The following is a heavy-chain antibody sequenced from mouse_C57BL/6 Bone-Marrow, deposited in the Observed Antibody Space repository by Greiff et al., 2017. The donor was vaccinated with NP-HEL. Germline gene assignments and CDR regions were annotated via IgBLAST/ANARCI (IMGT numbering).Heavy chain of an antibody. CDR1: GFTFSSYA. V-gene: IGHV5-4*01. J-gene: IGHJ3*01. CDR2: ISDGGSYT. Sequence: EVQLVESGGGLVKPGGSLKLSCAASGFTFSSYAMSWVRQTPEKRLEWVATISDGGSYTYYPDNVKGRFTISRDNAKNNLYLQMSHLKSEDTAMYYCARDRGDGYYWFAYWGQGTLVTVSA. CDR3: ARDRGDGYYWFAY. D-gene: IGHD2-3*01.